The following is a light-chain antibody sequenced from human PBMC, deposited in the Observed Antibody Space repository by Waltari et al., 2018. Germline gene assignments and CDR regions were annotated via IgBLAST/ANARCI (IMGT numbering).Light chain of an antibody. CDR3: QQSYSTPPWT. V-gene: IGKV1-39*01. Sequence: DIQMTQSQSSLSASVGDRVTITCRASQSISSYLNWYQQKPGNAPKLLIYAASSLQSGVPSRFSGSGSGTDFTLTISSLQPEDFATYYCQQSYSTPPWTFGQGTKVEIK. CDR2: AAS. J-gene: IGKJ1*01. CDR1: QSISSY.